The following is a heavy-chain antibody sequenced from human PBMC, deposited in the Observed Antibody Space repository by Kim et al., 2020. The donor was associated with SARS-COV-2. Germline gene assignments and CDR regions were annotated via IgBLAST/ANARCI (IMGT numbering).Heavy chain of an antibody. D-gene: IGHD6-6*01. CDR2: ISYDGSNK. CDR1: GFTFSSYA. Sequence: GGSLRLSCAASGFTFSSYAMHWVRQAPGKGLEWVAVISYDGSNKYYADSVKGRFTISRDNSKNTLYLQMNSLRAEDTAVYYCARDDKQLVPQYYFDYWGQGTLVTVSS. V-gene: IGHV3-30-3*01. J-gene: IGHJ4*02. CDR3: ARDDKQLVPQYYFDY.